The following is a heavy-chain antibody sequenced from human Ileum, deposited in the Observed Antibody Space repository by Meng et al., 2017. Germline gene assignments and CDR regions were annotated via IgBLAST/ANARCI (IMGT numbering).Heavy chain of an antibody. CDR3: ARHKLAHRSFDY. CDR2: ISYDGSNK. Sequence: GGSLRLSCAASEFTFSSYAMHWVRQAPGKGLEWVAVISYDGSNKYYADSVKGQFTISRDNSKNTLYLQMNSLRADDTAMYYCARHKLAHRSFDYWGQGTLVTVSS. V-gene: IGHV3-30*04. D-gene: IGHD1/OR15-1a*01. CDR1: EFTFSSYA. J-gene: IGHJ4*02.